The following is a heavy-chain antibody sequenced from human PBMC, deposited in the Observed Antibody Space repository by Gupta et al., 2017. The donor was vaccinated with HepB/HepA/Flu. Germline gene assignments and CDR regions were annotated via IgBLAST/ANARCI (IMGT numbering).Heavy chain of an antibody. D-gene: IGHD1-26*01. V-gene: IGHV3-7*01. CDR3: RRALGVPSDN. CDR2: IKQDGSEK. J-gene: IGHJ4*02. CDR1: GFSFRSYW. Sequence: EVQLVESGGGLVQPGGSLRLSCAASGFSFRSYWMNWFRQAPGKGLEWVANIKQDGSEKYDVDSVKGRFTISRDNAKNSLYLKMNSLRAEDTAVYYGRRALGVPSDNWGQGTLVTVYS.